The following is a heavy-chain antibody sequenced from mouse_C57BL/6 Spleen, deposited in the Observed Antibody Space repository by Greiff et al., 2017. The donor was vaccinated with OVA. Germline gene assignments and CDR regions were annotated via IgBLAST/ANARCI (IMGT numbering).Heavy chain of an antibody. CDR3: AMVYDYDLAWFAY. D-gene: IGHD2-4*01. V-gene: IGHV1-74*01. CDR2: IHPSDSDT. CDR1: GYTFTSYW. Sequence: QVQLQQPGAELVKPGASVKVSCKASGYTFTSYWMHWVKQRPGQGLEWIGRIHPSDSDTNYNQKFKGKATLTVDKSSSTAYMQLSSLTSEDSAVYYWAMVYDYDLAWFAYWGQGTLVTVSA. J-gene: IGHJ3*01.